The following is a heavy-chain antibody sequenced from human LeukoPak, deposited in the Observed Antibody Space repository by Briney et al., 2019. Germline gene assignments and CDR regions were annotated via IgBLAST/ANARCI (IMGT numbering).Heavy chain of an antibody. CDR2: IIPIFGTA. J-gene: IGHJ4*02. D-gene: IGHD3-22*01. CDR3: ARSRHDSSGYYDDYFDY. CDR1: GGTFSSYA. V-gene: IGHV1-69*13. Sequence: SVKVSCKASGGTFSSYAISWVRQAPGQGLEWMGGIIPIFGTANYAQKFQGRVTITADESTSTAYMELSSLRSEDTAVYYCARSRHDSSGYYDDYFDYWGQGTLVTVSS.